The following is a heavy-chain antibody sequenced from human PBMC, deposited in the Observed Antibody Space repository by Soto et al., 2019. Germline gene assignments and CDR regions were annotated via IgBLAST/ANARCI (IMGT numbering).Heavy chain of an antibody. D-gene: IGHD6-19*01. Sequence: GGSLRLSCAASGFTFSSFEMNWVRQAPGKGLEWVSYISTSGSTTYYADSVKGRFTISRDNAKNSLYLQMNSLRAEDTAVYYCARDASSGSSIVYYYFGLDVWAQGTTVTV. V-gene: IGHV3-48*03. CDR1: GFTFSSFE. CDR3: ARDASSGSSIVYYYFGLDV. J-gene: IGHJ6*02. CDR2: ISTSGSTT.